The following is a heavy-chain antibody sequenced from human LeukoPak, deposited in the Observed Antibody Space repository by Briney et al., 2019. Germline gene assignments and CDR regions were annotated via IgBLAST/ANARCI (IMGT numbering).Heavy chain of an antibody. CDR1: GYTFISYS. V-gene: IGHV1-8*02. CDR2: MNPNSGNT. Sequence: ASVKVSCKASGYTFISYSISWARQATGQGLEWMGWMNPNSGNTGYAQKFQGRVTMTRNTSISTAYMELSSLRSEDTAVYYCARGQKGGSGSYSYDYWGQGTLVTVSS. J-gene: IGHJ4*02. D-gene: IGHD3-10*01. CDR3: ARGQKGGSGSYSYDY.